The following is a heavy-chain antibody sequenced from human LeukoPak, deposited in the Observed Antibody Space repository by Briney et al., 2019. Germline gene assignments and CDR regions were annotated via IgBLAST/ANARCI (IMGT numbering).Heavy chain of an antibody. CDR1: GGSISSHY. CDR2: IYYSGST. CDR3: ARQGATSDFDY. J-gene: IGHJ4*02. Sequence: SETLSLTCTVSGGSISSHYWSWIRQPPGKGLEWIGYIYYSGSTNYNPSLKSRVTISVDTSKNRFSLKLSSVTAADTAVYYCARQGATSDFDYWGQGTLVTVSS. D-gene: IGHD1-26*01. V-gene: IGHV4-59*11.